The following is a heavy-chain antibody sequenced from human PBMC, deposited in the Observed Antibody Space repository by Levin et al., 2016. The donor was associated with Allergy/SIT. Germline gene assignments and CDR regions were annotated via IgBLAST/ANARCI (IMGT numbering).Heavy chain of an antibody. CDR2: INPSGGST. CDR1: GYTFTSYY. Sequence: ASVKVSCKASGYTFTSYYLHWVRQAPGQGLEWMGVINPSGGSTEYAQKFQGRVTMTRDTSTSTLYMELSSLRSEDTAVYYCATMTVAGTYYYYAMDVWGQGTTVTVSS. D-gene: IGHD6-19*01. CDR3: ATMTVAGTYYYYAMDV. J-gene: IGHJ6*02. V-gene: IGHV1-46*01.